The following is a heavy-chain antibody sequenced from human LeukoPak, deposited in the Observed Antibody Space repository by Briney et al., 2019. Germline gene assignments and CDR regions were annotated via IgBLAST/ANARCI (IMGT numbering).Heavy chain of an antibody. CDR2: IRYDGSNK. J-gene: IGHJ4*02. Sequence: GGSLGLSCAASGFTFSSYGMHWVRQAPGKGLEWVAFIRYDGSNKYYADSVKGRFTISRDNSKNTLYLQMNSLRAEDTAVYYCAKDVDTAMNGVDYWGQGTLVTVSS. CDR1: GFTFSSYG. V-gene: IGHV3-30*02. CDR3: AKDVDTAMNGVDY. D-gene: IGHD5-18*01.